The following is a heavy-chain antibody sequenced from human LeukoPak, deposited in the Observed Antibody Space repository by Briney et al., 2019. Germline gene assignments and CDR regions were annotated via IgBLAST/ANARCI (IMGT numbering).Heavy chain of an antibody. CDR3: AKNFIRSWYFDL. CDR2: INHNGNVN. V-gene: IGHV3-7*03. Sequence: GGSLRLSCAASGFTFSSYWMNWARQAPGKGLEWVASINHNGNVNYYVDSVKGRFTISRDNSKNTLYLQMNSLRAEDTAVYYCAKNFIRSWYFDLWGRGTLVTVSS. CDR1: GFTFSSYW. D-gene: IGHD1-14*01. J-gene: IGHJ2*01.